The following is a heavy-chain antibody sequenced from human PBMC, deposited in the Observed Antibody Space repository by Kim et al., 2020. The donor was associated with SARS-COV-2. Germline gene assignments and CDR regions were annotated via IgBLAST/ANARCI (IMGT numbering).Heavy chain of an antibody. CDR2: IYYIGST. CDR3: ARDILPGYSGYVYAFDI. J-gene: IGHJ3*02. D-gene: IGHD5-12*01. Sequence: SETLSLTCTVSGGSISSYYWSWIRQPPGKGLEWIGYIYYIGSTNYNPSLKSRVTISVDTSKNQFSLKLSSVTAADTAVYYCARDILPGYSGYVYAFDIWGQGTMVTVSS. V-gene: IGHV4-59*01. CDR1: GGSISSYY.